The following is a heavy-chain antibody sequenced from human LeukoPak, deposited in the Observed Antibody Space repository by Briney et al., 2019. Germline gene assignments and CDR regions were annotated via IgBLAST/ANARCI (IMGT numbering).Heavy chain of an antibody. CDR3: AKVSTSSSKGHC. Sequence: GSLRLSCAASGFTFSSYAMSWVRQAPGKGLEWVSGICGSGGSTYNAASVKSRSTISRANSKNTLYLQITSLTAETAAVYYCAKVSTSSSKGHCWGQGRLVTVSS. V-gene: IGHV3-23*01. D-gene: IGHD2-2*01. CDR1: GFTFSSYA. CDR2: ICGSGGST. J-gene: IGHJ4*02.